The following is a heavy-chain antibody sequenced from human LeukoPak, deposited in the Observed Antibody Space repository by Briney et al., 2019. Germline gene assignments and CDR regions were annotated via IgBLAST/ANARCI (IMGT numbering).Heavy chain of an antibody. V-gene: IGHV4-4*02. Sequence: PSETLSPTCVVSGGSTSSSNWWSWVRQPPEKGLEWIGEIYHSGGTNYNPSLKSRVTISVDKSKNQFSLKLSSVTAADTAVYYWARYDVGWYYFDYWGQGTLVTVSS. D-gene: IGHD6-19*01. CDR3: ARYDVGWYYFDY. J-gene: IGHJ4*02. CDR1: GGSTSSSNW. CDR2: IYHSGGT.